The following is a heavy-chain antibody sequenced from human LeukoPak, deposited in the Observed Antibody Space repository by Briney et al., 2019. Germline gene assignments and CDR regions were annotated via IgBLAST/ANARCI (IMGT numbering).Heavy chain of an antibody. CDR1: GGSFSGYY. CDR3: ARERLRYFDWFRSAFDI. D-gene: IGHD3-9*01. V-gene: IGHV4-34*01. Sequence: SETLSLTCAVYGGSFSGYYWSWIRQPPGKGLEGIGEINHSGSTNYNPSLKSRVTISVDTSKNQFSLKLSSVTAADTAVYYCARERLRYFDWFRSAFDIWGQGTMVTVSS. J-gene: IGHJ3*02. CDR2: INHSGST.